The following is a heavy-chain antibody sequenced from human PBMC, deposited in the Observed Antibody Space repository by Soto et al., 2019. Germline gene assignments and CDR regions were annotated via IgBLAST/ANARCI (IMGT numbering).Heavy chain of an antibody. CDR3: ARWGCSGSNCNLNQRSFDL. D-gene: IGHD2-15*01. V-gene: IGHV3-33*01. CDR2: IWYDGSNK. J-gene: IGHJ5*02. Sequence: GGSLRLSCAASGFICNEYGMHWVRQAPGKGLEWVAVIWYDGSNKYYADFVKGRFTFSRDNSKNTMSLQMNSLRVEDTAIYYCARWGCSGSNCNLNQRSFDLWGQGTLVTVSS. CDR1: GFICNEYG.